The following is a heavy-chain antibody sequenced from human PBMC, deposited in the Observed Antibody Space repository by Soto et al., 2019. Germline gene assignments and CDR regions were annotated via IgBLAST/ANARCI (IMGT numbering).Heavy chain of an antibody. D-gene: IGHD6-19*01. CDR3: AKSGSSGWYGWFDP. V-gene: IGHV2-5*01. Sequence: SGPTLVNPTQTLTLTCIFSGFSLSTSGVGVGWIRQPPGKALEWLGFIYWNDDKRYSPSLKSRLTITKDTSKNQVVLKMTNMEPVETATYYRAKSGSSGWYGWFDPWGQGTLVTVS. J-gene: IGHJ5*02. CDR2: IYWNDDK. CDR1: GFSLSTSGVG.